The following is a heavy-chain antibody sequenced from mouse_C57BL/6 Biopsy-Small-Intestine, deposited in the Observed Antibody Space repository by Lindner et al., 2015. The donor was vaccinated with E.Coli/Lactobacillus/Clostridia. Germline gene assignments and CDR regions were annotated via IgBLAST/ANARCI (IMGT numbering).Heavy chain of an antibody. V-gene: IGHV1-14*01. CDR2: INPYNDGT. D-gene: IGHD2-12*01. J-gene: IGHJ3*01. CDR3: ARDYSYYTYDGFAY. Sequence: VQLQESGPELVEPGASVKMSCKASGYTFTDYVMHWVKQKPGQGLEWIGYINPYNDGTKYNEKFKGKATLTSDKSSSTAYMELSSLTSEDSAVYFCARDYSYYTYDGFAYWGQGTLVTVSA. CDR1: GYTFTDYV.